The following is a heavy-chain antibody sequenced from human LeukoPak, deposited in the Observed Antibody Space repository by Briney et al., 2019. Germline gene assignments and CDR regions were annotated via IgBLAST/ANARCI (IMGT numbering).Heavy chain of an antibody. CDR1: GYTFTGYY. D-gene: IGHD3-22*01. CDR2: INPNSGGT. Sequence: GASVKVSCKASGYTFTGYYMHWVRQAPGQGLEWMGWINPNSGGTNYAQKLQGWVTMTRDTSISTAYMELSRLRSDDTAVYYCARESLYYNSSGGYYYYYGMDVWGQGTTVTVSS. V-gene: IGHV1-2*04. CDR3: ARESLYYNSSGGYYYYYGMDV. J-gene: IGHJ6*02.